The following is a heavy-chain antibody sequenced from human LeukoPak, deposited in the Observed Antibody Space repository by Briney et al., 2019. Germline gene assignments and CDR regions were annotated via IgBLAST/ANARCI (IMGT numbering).Heavy chain of an antibody. CDR2: IYYSGST. CDR1: GGSISSSSYY. D-gene: IGHD5-18*01. J-gene: IGHJ3*02. CDR3: ARRASGYSYGYGDAFDI. V-gene: IGHV4-39*07. Sequence: PSETLSLTCTVSGGSISSSSYYWGWIRQPPGKGLEWIGSIYYSGSTYYNPSLKSRVTISVDTSKNQFSLKLSSVTAADTAVYYCARRASGYSYGYGDAFDIWGQGTMVTVSS.